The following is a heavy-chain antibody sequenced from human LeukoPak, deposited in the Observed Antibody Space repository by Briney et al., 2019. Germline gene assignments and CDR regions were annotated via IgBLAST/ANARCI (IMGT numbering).Heavy chain of an antibody. D-gene: IGHD2-2*02. CDR3: ATAPILRGEGGEHYKYGMDV. V-gene: IGHV4-4*02. CDR2: IYHNGTH. CDR1: VGSISSGNW. Sequence: PSESLSLTCAVSVGSISSGNWWTWVRQSPGKEMEWIGEIYHNGTHNYNPSLKSRVTISADTFKNHFSLKLTSVTAADTAVYYCATAPILRGEGGEHYKYGMDVWGQGTTVIVSS. J-gene: IGHJ6*02.